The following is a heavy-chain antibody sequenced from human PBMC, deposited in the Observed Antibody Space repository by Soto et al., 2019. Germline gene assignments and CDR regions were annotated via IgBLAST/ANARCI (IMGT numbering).Heavy chain of an antibody. D-gene: IGHD3-10*01. CDR1: GFTFSSYA. CDR2: ISGSGGST. J-gene: IGHJ6*03. V-gene: IGHV3-23*01. Sequence: GGSLRLCCAASGFTFSSYAMSWVRQAPGKGLEWVSAISGSGGSTYYADSVKGRFTISRDDSKNTLYLQMNSLRAEDTAVYYCANDRVPLWYGEEMDVWGKGTTVTVAS. CDR3: ANDRVPLWYGEEMDV.